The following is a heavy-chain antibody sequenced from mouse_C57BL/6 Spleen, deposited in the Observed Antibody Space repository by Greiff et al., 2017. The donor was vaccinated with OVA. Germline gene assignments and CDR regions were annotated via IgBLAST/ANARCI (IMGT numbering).Heavy chain of an antibody. J-gene: IGHJ1*03. D-gene: IGHD2-3*01. CDR2: IYPGDGDT. V-gene: IGHV1-80*01. CDR1: GYAFSSYW. CDR3: ARSHNYWYFDV. Sequence: QVQLKESGAELVKPGASVKISCKASGYAFSSYWMNWVKQRPGKGLEWIGQIYPGDGDTNYNGKFKGKATLTADKSSSTAYMQLSSLTSEDSAVYFCARSHNYWYFDVWGTGTTVTVSS.